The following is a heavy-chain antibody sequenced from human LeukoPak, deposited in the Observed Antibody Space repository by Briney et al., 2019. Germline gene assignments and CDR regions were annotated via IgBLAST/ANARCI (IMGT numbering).Heavy chain of an antibody. CDR1: GFTFSSYG. CDR3: ARDIGAAAGTAFDGDY. D-gene: IGHD6-13*01. Sequence: PGRSLRLSCAASGFTFSSYGMHWVRQAPGKGLEWVAVIWYDGSNKYYADSVKGRFTISRDNSKNTLYLQMNSLRAEDTAVYYCARDIGAAAGTAFDGDYWGQGTLVTVSS. J-gene: IGHJ4*02. V-gene: IGHV3-33*01. CDR2: IWYDGSNK.